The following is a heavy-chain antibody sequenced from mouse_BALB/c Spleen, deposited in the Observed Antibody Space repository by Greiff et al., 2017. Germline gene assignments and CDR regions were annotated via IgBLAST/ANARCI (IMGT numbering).Heavy chain of an antibody. Sequence: EVQLMESGGGLVKPGGSLKLSCAASGFTFSDYYMYWVRQTPEKRLEWVATISDGGSYTYYPDSVKGRFTISRDNAKNNLYLQMSSLKSEDTAMYYCARAYGSSAMDYWGQGTSVTVSS. CDR3: ARAYGSSAMDY. CDR1: GFTFSDYY. CDR2: ISDGGSYT. D-gene: IGHD1-1*01. V-gene: IGHV5-4*02. J-gene: IGHJ4*01.